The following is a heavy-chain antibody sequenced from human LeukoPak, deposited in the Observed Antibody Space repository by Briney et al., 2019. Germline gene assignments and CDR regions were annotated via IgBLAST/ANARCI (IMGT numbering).Heavy chain of an antibody. Sequence: GASVKVSCKVSGYTLTELSMHWVRQAPGQGLEWMGRINPNSGGTNYAQKFQGRVTMTRDTSISTAYMGLSRLRSDDTAVYYCASVGRGRARDFDYWGQGTLVTVSS. J-gene: IGHJ4*02. D-gene: IGHD6-13*01. V-gene: IGHV1-2*06. CDR1: GYTLTELS. CDR2: INPNSGGT. CDR3: ASVGRGRARDFDY.